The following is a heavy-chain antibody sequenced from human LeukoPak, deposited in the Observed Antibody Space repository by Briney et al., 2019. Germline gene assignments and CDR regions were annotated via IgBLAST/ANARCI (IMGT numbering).Heavy chain of an antibody. D-gene: IGHD4-17*01. J-gene: IGHJ3*02. CDR2: INPSGGST. Sequence: GASVKVSCKASGYTFTSYGISWVRQAPGQGLEWMGIINPSGGSTSYAQRFQGRVTMTRDTSTSTVYMELSSLRSEDTAVYYCARYTTVTTVGAFDIWGQGTMVTVSS. CDR1: GYTFTSYG. CDR3: ARYTTVTTVGAFDI. V-gene: IGHV1-46*01.